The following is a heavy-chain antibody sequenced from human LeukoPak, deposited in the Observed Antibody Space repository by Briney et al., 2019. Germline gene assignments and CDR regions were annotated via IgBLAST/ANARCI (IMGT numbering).Heavy chain of an antibody. CDR2: INPNSGDT. CDR1: GYTFTSYD. Sequence: ASVKVSCKASGYTFTSYDINWVRPATGQGLEWMGCINPNSGDTGYAQKFQGRVTMTRNTSISTAYMELSSLRSEDTAVYYCASGSRGHNWFDPWGQGTLVTVSS. J-gene: IGHJ5*02. V-gene: IGHV1-8*01. D-gene: IGHD3-10*01. CDR3: ASGSRGHNWFDP.